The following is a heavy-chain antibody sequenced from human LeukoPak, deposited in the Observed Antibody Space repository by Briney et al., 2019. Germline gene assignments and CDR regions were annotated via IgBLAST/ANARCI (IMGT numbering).Heavy chain of an antibody. V-gene: IGHV1-69*13. CDR2: IIPIFATT. CDR1: GGTFSNFA. Sequence: SVKVSCKTSGGTFSNFAFAWVRQAPGQGLEWMGGIIPIFATTNYAQEFQGRVSITADESTSTAYVELSSLRSEDTAVYYCAKHSSSWYSDAFDIWGQGTMVTVSS. CDR3: AKHSSSWYSDAFDI. J-gene: IGHJ3*02. D-gene: IGHD6-13*01.